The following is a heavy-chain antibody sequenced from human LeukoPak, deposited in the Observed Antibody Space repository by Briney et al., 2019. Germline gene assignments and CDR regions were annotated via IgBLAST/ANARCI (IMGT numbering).Heavy chain of an antibody. CDR1: GYTFTRYY. CDR3: ARGPSITMVRGGQWYHYMDV. V-gene: IGHV1-46*01. Sequence: ASVKVSCKASGYTFTRYYMHWVRQAPGQGLEWMGIINPSGGSTNYAQKFQGRVTMTRDTSTNTVYMELSSLRSEDTAVYYCARGPSITMVRGGQWYHYMDVWGKGTTVTISS. D-gene: IGHD3-10*01. CDR2: INPSGGST. J-gene: IGHJ6*03.